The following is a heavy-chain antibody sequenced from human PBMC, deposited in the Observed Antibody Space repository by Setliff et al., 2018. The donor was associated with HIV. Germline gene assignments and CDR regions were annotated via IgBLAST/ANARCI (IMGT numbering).Heavy chain of an antibody. Sequence: SVKVSCKASGGTFNSYGINWVRQAPGQGLEWMGGIITIFGASNYAQKFQGRVTITLDESTSTAYMDLSSLRSDDTAVYYCARSGTHLEESRGSSGWVSAAFDIWGQGTMVTVSS. CDR3: ARSGTHLEESRGSSGWVSAAFDI. J-gene: IGHJ3*02. CDR2: IITIFGAS. V-gene: IGHV1-69*13. CDR1: GGTFNSYG. D-gene: IGHD6-19*01.